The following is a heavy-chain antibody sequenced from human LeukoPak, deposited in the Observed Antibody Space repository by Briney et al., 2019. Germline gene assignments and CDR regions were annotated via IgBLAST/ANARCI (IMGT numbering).Heavy chain of an antibody. D-gene: IGHD2-2*01. Sequence: PGGSLRLSCAASGFTFSSYAMHWVRQAPGKGLEWVAVISYDGSNKYYADSVKGRFTISRDNSKNTLYLQMNSLRAEDTAVYYCAKDLRLSIVVVPVDAFDIWGQGTMVTVSS. CDR2: ISYDGSNK. CDR3: AKDLRLSIVVVPVDAFDI. CDR1: GFTFSSYA. J-gene: IGHJ3*02. V-gene: IGHV3-30-3*01.